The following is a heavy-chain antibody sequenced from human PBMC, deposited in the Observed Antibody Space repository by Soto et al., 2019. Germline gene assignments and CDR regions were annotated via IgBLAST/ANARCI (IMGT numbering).Heavy chain of an antibody. Sequence: EVQLVESGGGLVQPGGSLRLSCAASGFTFSNYWMHWVRQAPGEGLGWVSRINRDGSSTYYADSVKGRFTTSRDKAKNTVYLLVNSLRGEDTAVYYCAKGAYGGYYIDVWGKGTTVTVSS. CDR1: GFTFSNYW. CDR2: INRDGSST. D-gene: IGHD2-15*01. CDR3: AKGAYGGYYIDV. V-gene: IGHV3-74*01. J-gene: IGHJ6*03.